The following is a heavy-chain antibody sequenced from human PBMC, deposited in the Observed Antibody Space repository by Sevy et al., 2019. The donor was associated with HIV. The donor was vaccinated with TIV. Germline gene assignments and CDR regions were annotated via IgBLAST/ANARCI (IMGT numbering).Heavy chain of an antibody. CDR1: GFTFSSSA. CDR3: AKGPDYGDYVGWIDP. Sequence: GGSLRLSCVASGFTFSSSAMSWVRQAPGKGLEWVSTISGSGDSTYFADSAKGRFTISRDNSKNTLYLQMDSLRAEGTAVYYCAKGPDYGDYVGWIDPWGQGTLVTVSS. V-gene: IGHV3-23*01. D-gene: IGHD4-17*01. J-gene: IGHJ5*02. CDR2: ISGSGDST.